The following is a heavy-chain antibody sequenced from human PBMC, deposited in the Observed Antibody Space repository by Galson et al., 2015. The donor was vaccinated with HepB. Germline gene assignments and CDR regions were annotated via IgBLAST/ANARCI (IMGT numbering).Heavy chain of an antibody. D-gene: IGHD3-22*01. Sequence: SLRLSCAASGFNFADYAVSWFRQAPGKGLEWVGFIRSTFYAGTIEYAASVKDRFAISRDDSKAITFLQMNTLKTEDTAVYYCARGLSDSSASSSHYFDFWGQGTLVTVSS. CDR1: GFNFADYA. CDR3: ARGLSDSSASSSHYFDF. J-gene: IGHJ4*02. V-gene: IGHV3-49*03. CDR2: IRSTFYAGTI.